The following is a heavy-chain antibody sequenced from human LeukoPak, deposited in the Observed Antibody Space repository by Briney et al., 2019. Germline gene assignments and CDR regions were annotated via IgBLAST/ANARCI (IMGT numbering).Heavy chain of an antibody. V-gene: IGHV1-2*06. D-gene: IGHD3-9*01. J-gene: IGHJ6*03. Sequence: ASVKVSCKASGYIFTSYYMHWVRQAPGKGLEWMGRINPNSGGTKYAQKFQGRVTMTRDTSISTAYMELSRLRSDDTAVYYCARGGLILRYFVDYYYYYMDVWGKGTTVTVSS. CDR1: GYIFTSYY. CDR3: ARGGLILRYFVDYYYYYMDV. CDR2: INPNSGGT.